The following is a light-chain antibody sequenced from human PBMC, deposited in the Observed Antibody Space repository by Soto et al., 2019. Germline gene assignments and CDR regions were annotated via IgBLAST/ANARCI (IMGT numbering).Light chain of an antibody. CDR3: CSYRSSRTWV. CDR2: EVT. Sequence: QSALTQPASVSGSPGQSITISCTGTSSDIGSYNYVSWYQHYPGKAPRLLIYEVTNRPSGVSNRFSGSKSGNTASLTISGLQAEDDADYYCCSYRSSRTWVFGGGTKLTV. J-gene: IGLJ3*02. V-gene: IGLV2-14*01. CDR1: SSDIGSYNY.